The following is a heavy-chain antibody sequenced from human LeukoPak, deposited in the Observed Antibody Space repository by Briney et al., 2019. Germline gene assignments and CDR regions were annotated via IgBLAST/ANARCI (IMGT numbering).Heavy chain of an antibody. Sequence: GGSLRLSCAASGFTFSPYSMNWVRQAPGKGLEWVSYITSGSSTIYYADSVKGRFTISRDNVKNSLYLQMNSLRAEDTAVYYCARDREWLFDSWGQGTLVIVSS. D-gene: IGHD5-12*01. J-gene: IGHJ4*02. CDR1: GFTFSPYS. CDR2: ITSGSSTI. V-gene: IGHV3-48*01. CDR3: ARDREWLFDS.